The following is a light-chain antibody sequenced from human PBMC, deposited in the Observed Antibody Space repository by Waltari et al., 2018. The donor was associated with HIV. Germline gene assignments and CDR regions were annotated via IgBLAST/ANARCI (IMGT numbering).Light chain of an antibody. CDR1: SSNIGAGYD. J-gene: IGLJ3*02. Sequence: QSVLTQPPSVSGAPGQRVTISCTGSSSNIGAGYDVHWYQQPPGTAPKLLIYGNSNRPSGVPDRFSGSKSGTSASLDSTGLQAEDEADYYCQSYDSSLSGWVFGGGTKLTVL. CDR3: QSYDSSLSGWV. V-gene: IGLV1-40*01. CDR2: GNS.